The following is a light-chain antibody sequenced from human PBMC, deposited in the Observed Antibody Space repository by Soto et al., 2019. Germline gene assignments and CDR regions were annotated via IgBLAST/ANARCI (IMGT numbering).Light chain of an antibody. CDR1: SSDVGNYNY. CDR3: SSYTGSSTNTVV. J-gene: IGLJ2*01. CDR2: EVS. Sequence: QSVLTQPASVSGSPGQSITISCTGTSSDVGNYNYVSWYQQHPAKAPKLMIFEVSNRPSGVSNRFSGSKSGNTASLTISGLQAEDEAEYYCSSYTGSSTNTVVFGGGTQLTVL. V-gene: IGLV2-14*01.